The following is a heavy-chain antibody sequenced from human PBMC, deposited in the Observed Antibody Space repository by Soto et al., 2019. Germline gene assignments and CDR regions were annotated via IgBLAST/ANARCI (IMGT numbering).Heavy chain of an antibody. D-gene: IGHD3-10*02. CDR2: VSYSGST. V-gene: IGHV4-39*01. J-gene: IGHJ2*01. CDR1: AGSPGPSTYY. Sequence: SQTLSLPYTGYAGSPGPSTYYWCWLRQPPGKGLEWIGSVSYSGSTYSNPSLNSRVTVSVDTSKNQFSLKLSSVSAADTAVYYGASYILCGSARSTYWHFKPRGRGPLIT. CDR3: ASYILCGSARSTYWHFKP.